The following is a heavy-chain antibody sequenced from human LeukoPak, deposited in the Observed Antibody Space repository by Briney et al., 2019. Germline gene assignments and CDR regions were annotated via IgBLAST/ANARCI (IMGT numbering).Heavy chain of an antibody. J-gene: IGHJ4*02. CDR2: IYYSGST. CDR1: GGSISSGDYY. D-gene: IGHD3-10*01. Sequence: SETLSLTCTVSGGSISSGDYYWSWIRQPPGKGLEWIGYIYYSGSTYYNPSLTSRVTISMDTSKKQFSLKLSSVTAADTAVYYCARQGGSGSYYIRWGQGILVTVSS. V-gene: IGHV4-30-4*08. CDR3: ARQGGSGSYYIR.